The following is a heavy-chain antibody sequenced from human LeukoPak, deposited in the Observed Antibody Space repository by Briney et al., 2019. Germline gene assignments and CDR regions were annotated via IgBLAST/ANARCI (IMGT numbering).Heavy chain of an antibody. CDR2: MYYSGST. D-gene: IGHD5-12*01. J-gene: IGHJ4*02. Sequence: PSETLSLTCTVSGGSISSYYWSWIRQPPGKGLEWIGSMYYSGSTYYNPSLRSRVTIFVDTSNNQFSLKLSSVTAADTAVYYCARHIGDSGYPRYFDYWGQGTLVTVSS. CDR3: ARHIGDSGYPRYFDY. V-gene: IGHV4-39*01. CDR1: GGSISSYY.